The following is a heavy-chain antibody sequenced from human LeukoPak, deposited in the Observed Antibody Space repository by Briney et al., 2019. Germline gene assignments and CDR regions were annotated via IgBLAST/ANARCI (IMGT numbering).Heavy chain of an antibody. V-gene: IGHV7-4-1*02. CDR2: INTNTGNP. J-gene: IGHJ4*02. D-gene: IGHD3-22*01. Sequence: ASVKVSCKASGYTFTGYYMHWVRQAPGQGLEWMGWINTNTGNPTYAQGFTGRFVFSLDTSVSTAYLQISSLKAEDTAVYYCARVLRKNYYDSSGTMGYWGQGTPVTVSS. CDR1: GYTFTGYY. CDR3: ARVLRKNYYDSSGTMGY.